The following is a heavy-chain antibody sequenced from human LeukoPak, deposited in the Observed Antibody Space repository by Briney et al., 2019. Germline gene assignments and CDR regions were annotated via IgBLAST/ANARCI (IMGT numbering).Heavy chain of an antibody. D-gene: IGHD3-10*01. J-gene: IGHJ4*02. CDR2: ISGSGGST. CDR1: GFTFSSYG. Sequence: PGGSLRLSCAASGFTFSSYGMSWVRQAPGKGLEWVSAISGSGGSTYYADSVKGRFTISRDNSKNTLYLQMNSLRAEDTAVYYCAKDGYGSGSYYSGPYYFDYWGQGTLVTVSS. CDR3: AKDGYGSGSYYSGPYYFDY. V-gene: IGHV3-23*01.